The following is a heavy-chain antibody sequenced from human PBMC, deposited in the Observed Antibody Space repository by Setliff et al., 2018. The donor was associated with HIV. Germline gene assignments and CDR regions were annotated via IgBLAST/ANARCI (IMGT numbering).Heavy chain of an antibody. Sequence: SETLSLTCPVSGYSISSGYYWGWIRQPPGRGLECIGSIYHSGSTNYNPSLKSRVTISVDTSMDQFSLKLNSVTAADTAVYYLAAASSWDPLLDYWGQGTLVTVSS. CDR1: GYSISSGYY. CDR2: IYHSGST. V-gene: IGHV4-38-2*01. CDR3: AAASSWDPLLDY. J-gene: IGHJ4*02. D-gene: IGHD6-13*01.